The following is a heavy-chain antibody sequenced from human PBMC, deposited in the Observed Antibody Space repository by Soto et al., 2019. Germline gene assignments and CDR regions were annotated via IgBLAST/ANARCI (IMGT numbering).Heavy chain of an antibody. CDR3: ARRRGYSGYDLYNWFDP. CDR2: ISAYNGNT. D-gene: IGHD5-12*01. CDR1: GYTFTSYG. J-gene: IGHJ5*02. Sequence: SVKVSCKASGYTFTSYGISWVRQAPGQGLEWMGWISAYNGNTNYAQKLQGRVTMTTDTSTSTAYMELRSLRSDDTAVYYCARRRGYSGYDLYNWFDPWGQGTLVTVSS. V-gene: IGHV1-18*01.